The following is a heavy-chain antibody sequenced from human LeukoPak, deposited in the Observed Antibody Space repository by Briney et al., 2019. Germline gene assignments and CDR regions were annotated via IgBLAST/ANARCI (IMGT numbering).Heavy chain of an antibody. V-gene: IGHV3-23*01. CDR3: ARGLYSSSP. CDR1: GFTFSNYA. Sequence: PGGSLRLSCAASGFTFSNYAMNWVRQAPGKGLEWVSAISGSGGSTYYADSVKGRFTISRDNSKDTLYLQVNSLRAEDTAVYYCARGLYSSSPWGQGILVTVSS. D-gene: IGHD6-6*01. J-gene: IGHJ4*02. CDR2: ISGSGGST.